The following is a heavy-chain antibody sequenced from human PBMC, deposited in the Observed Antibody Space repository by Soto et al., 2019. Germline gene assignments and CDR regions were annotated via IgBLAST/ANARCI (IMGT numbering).Heavy chain of an antibody. Sequence: GGSLRLSCAASGFMASADWMSWVRPAPGKGLEWVANIHGDGGKIYYVDSVKGRFTISRDNAKRPLYLQMNSLRAEDTAVYYCARDFYGGYTYGPGDYWGQGALVTVSS. D-gene: IGHD5-18*01. V-gene: IGHV3-7*01. J-gene: IGHJ4*02. CDR2: IHGDGGKI. CDR3: ARDFYGGYTYGPGDY. CDR1: GFMASADW.